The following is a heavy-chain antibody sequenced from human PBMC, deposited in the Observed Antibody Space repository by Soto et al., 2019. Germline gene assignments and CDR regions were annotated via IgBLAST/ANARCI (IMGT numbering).Heavy chain of an antibody. D-gene: IGHD6-13*01. CDR2: INHSGST. Sequence: SETLSLTCAVYGGSFSGYYWSWIRQPPGKGLEWIGEINHSGSTNYNPSLKSRVTISVDTSKNQFSLKLSSVTAADTAVYYCARRRGPISSSWYSYYYYGMDVWGQGTTVTVSS. J-gene: IGHJ6*02. V-gene: IGHV4-34*01. CDR1: GGSFSGYY. CDR3: ARRRGPISSSWYSYYYYGMDV.